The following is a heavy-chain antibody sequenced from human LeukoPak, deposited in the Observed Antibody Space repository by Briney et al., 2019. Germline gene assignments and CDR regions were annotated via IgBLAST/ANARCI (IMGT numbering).Heavy chain of an antibody. Sequence: PSETLSLTCTVSGGSISSSSYYWGWIRQPPGKGLEWIGSIYYSGSTYYNPSLKSRVTISVDTSKNQFSLKLSSVTAADTAVYYCARRKKLVDAFDIWGQGTMVTVSS. CDR1: GGSISSSSYY. V-gene: IGHV4-39*01. D-gene: IGHD1-1*01. J-gene: IGHJ3*02. CDR3: ARRKKLVDAFDI. CDR2: IYYSGST.